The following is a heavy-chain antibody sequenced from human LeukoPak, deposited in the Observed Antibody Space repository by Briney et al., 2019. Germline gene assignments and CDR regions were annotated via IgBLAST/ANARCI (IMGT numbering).Heavy chain of an antibody. D-gene: IGHD1-26*01. CDR2: ISYDGSNK. CDR1: GFIFSSYG. CDR3: AKRYGSYFDY. J-gene: IGHJ4*02. Sequence: GGSLRLSCAASGFIFSSYGMHWVRQAPGKGLEWVAVISYDGSNKYYADSVKGRFTFSRDNSKNTPYLQMNSLRAEDTAVYYCAKRYGSYFDYWGQGTLVTVSS. V-gene: IGHV3-30*18.